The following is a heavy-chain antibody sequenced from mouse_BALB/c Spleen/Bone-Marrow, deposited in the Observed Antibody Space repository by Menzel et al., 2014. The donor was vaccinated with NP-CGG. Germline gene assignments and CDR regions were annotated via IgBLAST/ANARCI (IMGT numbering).Heavy chain of an antibody. CDR2: IYPGDGDT. Sequence: GQLQESGPELVKPGASVKISCKASGYAFSYSWMNWVKQRPGQGLEWIGRIYPGDGDTYYNGKFKGRATLTADKSSSTAYMQLSSLTSMDSAVYFCARSDGYRAKDDWGQGALVAVSA. V-gene: IGHV1-82*01. J-gene: IGHJ4*01. CDR1: GYAFSYSW. CDR3: ARSDGYRAKDD. D-gene: IGHD2-3*01.